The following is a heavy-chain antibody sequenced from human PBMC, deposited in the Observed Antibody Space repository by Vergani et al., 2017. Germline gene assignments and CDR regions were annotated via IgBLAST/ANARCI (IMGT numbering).Heavy chain of an antibody. V-gene: IGHV3-23*01. CDR1: GFTFSSYA. J-gene: IGHJ4*02. CDR2: ISGSGGST. D-gene: IGHD2-8*01. CDR3: AKQRIVLMVYAIRY. Sequence: EVQLLESGGGLVQPGGSLRLSCAASGFTFSSYAMSWVRQAPGKGLEWVSAISGSGGSTYYADAVKGWFTITRDNSKNTLYLQMNSLRAEDTAVYYCAKQRIVLMVYAIRYWGQGTLVTVSS.